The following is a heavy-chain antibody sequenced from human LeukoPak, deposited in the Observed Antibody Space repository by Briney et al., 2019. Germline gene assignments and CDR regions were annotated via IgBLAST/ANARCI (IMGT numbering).Heavy chain of an antibody. J-gene: IGHJ4*02. CDR1: GFTFSSYS. D-gene: IGHD2-21*01. CDR2: ISSSSSYR. Sequence: GGSLRLSCTGSGFTFSSYSMNWVRQAPGKGLEWLSSISSSSSYRYYEESVKGRFSISRDNARNSLYLQMNSLRAEDTAVYYCARDSPNEAILWWSIDYWGQGTLVTVSS. V-gene: IGHV3-21*01. CDR3: ARDSPNEAILWWSIDY.